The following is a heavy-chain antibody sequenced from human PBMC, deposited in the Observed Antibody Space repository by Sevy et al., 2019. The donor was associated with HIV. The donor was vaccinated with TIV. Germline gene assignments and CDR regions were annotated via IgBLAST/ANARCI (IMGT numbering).Heavy chain of an antibody. CDR2: ISSSSRYT. CDR3: GGLYCPEQWPDY. D-gene: IGHD6-19*01. V-gene: IGHV3-21*01. J-gene: IGHJ4*02. Sequence: GGSLRLSCVASGFTFSSYSMNWVRQAPGKGLEWVSFISSSSRYTYYADSVKGRFTISRDNAKNSLYLQMNSLRAEDTAVYYCGGLYCPEQWPDYWGQGTLVTVSS. CDR1: GFTFSSYS.